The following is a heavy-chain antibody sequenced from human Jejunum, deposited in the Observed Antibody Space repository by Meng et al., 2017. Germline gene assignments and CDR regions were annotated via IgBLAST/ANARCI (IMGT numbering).Heavy chain of an antibody. CDR1: GGSISDYY. CDR2: INDSGST. V-gene: IGHV4-34*01. J-gene: IGHJ4*02. CDR3: ARGNEYSNYGADF. D-gene: IGHD4-11*01. Sequence: QVKLQQWGAELLKPSKTLSLTCAVYGGSISDYYWTWIRQPPGKGLEWIGEINDSGSTNYNPSLKSRVTISVDTSKSQFYLRVSSVTAADTAVYYCARGNEYSNYGADFWGQGTLVTVSS.